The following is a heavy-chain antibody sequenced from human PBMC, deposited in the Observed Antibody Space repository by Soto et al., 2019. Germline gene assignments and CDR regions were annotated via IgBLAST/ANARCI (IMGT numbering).Heavy chain of an antibody. CDR2: INHSGST. CDR1: GGSFSGYY. Sequence: SETLSLTCAVYGGSFSGYYWSWIRQPPGKGLEWIGEINHSGSTNYNPSLKSRVTISVDTSKNQFSLKLSSVTAADTAVYYCARGRYSNYGYYYMDVWGKGTTVTVSS. J-gene: IGHJ6*03. V-gene: IGHV4-34*01. CDR3: ARGRYSNYGYYYMDV. D-gene: IGHD4-4*01.